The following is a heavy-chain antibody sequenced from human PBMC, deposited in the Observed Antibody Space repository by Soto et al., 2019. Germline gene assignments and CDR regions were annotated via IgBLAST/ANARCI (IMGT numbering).Heavy chain of an antibody. J-gene: IGHJ5*02. V-gene: IGHV1-18*04. CDR2: ISAYNGNT. D-gene: IGHD3-3*01. CDR3: ARMEYQLLYKWPYYDFWSGDPNWFDP. Sequence: GASVKVSCKASGYTFTSYGISWVRQAPGQGLEWMGWISAYNGNTNYAQKLQGRVTMTTDTSTSTAYMELRSLRSDYTAVYYCARMEYQLLYKWPYYDFWSGDPNWFDPWGQGTLVTVSS. CDR1: GYTFTSYG.